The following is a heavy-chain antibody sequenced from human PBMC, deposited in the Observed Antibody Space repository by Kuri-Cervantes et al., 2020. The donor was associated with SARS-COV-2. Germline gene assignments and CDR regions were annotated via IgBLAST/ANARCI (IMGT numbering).Heavy chain of an antibody. V-gene: IGHV3-23*01. D-gene: IGHD1-1*01. J-gene: IGHJ4*02. CDR2: ITGSGGST. Sequence: GGSLRLSCAASGFSFSTNAMSWVRQAPGKGLEWVSTITGSGGSTFYADSVKGRFTISRDNSKNTLFLQMSSLRIEDTAIYYCALNYYFNYWGQGTLVTVSS. CDR1: GFSFSTNA. CDR3: ALNYYFNY.